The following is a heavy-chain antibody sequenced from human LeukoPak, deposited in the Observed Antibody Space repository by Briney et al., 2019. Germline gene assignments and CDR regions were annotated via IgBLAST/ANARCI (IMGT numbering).Heavy chain of an antibody. Sequence: KPSETLSLTCTVSGGSISSYYWSWIRQPPGKGLEWIGYIYYSGSTNYNPSLKSRVTISVDTSKNQFSLKLSSVTAADTAVYYCARVAPKGGTTFDYWGQGTLVTVSS. V-gene: IGHV4-59*01. CDR3: ARVAPKGGTTFDY. CDR2: IYYSGST. J-gene: IGHJ4*02. CDR1: GGSISSYY. D-gene: IGHD2-15*01.